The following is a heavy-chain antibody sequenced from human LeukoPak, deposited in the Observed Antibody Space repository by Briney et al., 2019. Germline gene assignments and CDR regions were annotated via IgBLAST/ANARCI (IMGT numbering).Heavy chain of an antibody. V-gene: IGHV3-23*01. CDR2: ISGSGGST. D-gene: IGHD3-22*01. J-gene: IGHJ3*02. CDR1: GFTFSSYA. Sequence: SGGSLRLSCAASGFTFSSYAMSWVRQAPGKGLEWVSAISGSGGSTYYADSVKGRFTISRDNSKNTLYLQMNSLRAEDTAVYCCARKQTYYYDSSGYSDAFDIWGQGTMVTVSS. CDR3: ARKQTYYYDSSGYSDAFDI.